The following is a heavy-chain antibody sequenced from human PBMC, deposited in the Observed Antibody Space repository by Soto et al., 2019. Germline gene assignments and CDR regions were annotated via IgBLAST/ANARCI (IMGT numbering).Heavy chain of an antibody. CDR3: PHSTEITMALDY. D-gene: IGHD3-10*01. Sequence: QITLKESGPTLGKTTQTLTLTCTFSGFSLSTRGVRVGWIRQPPGKALEWLALIYWDDDKYYSQSLKSRLTITTDTSNNQVVLTLTNRDHVDTATYYCPHSTEITMALDYWGQGTLVTVSS. CDR2: IYWDDDK. CDR1: GFSLSTRGVR. J-gene: IGHJ4*02. V-gene: IGHV2-5*02.